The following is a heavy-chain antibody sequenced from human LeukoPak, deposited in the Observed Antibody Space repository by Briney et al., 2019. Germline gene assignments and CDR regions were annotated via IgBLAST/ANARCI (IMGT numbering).Heavy chain of an antibody. Sequence: SETLSLTCAVYGGSFSGYYWSWIRQPPGKGLEWIGELKHSGSTNYNPSLKSRVTISVDTSKKQFSLKLSSVTAADTAVYYCARDRREYYDSSGYYYDYWYFDLWGRGTLVTVSS. CDR3: ARDRREYYDSSGYYYDYWYFDL. V-gene: IGHV4-34*01. D-gene: IGHD3-22*01. CDR2: LKHSGST. CDR1: GGSFSGYY. J-gene: IGHJ2*01.